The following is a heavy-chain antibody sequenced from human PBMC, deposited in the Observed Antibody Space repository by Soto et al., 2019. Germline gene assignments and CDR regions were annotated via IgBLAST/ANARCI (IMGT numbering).Heavy chain of an antibody. V-gene: IGHV3-9*01. J-gene: IGHJ6*04. D-gene: IGHD3-3*01. CDR3: AKGYYDFWSGYSGMDV. Sequence: GGSLRLSCAASGFTFDDYAMHWVRQAPGKGLEWVSGISWNSGSIGYADSVKGRFTISRDNAKNSLYLQMNSLRAEDTALYYCAKGYYDFWSGYSGMDVWGKGTTVTVSS. CDR1: GFTFDDYA. CDR2: ISWNSGSI.